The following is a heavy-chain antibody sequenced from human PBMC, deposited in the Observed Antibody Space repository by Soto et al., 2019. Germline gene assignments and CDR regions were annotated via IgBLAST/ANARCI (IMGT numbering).Heavy chain of an antibody. CDR1: GGSFSGYY. Sequence: PSETLSLIRAVYGGSFSGYYWSWIRQPPGKGLEWIGEINHSGSTNYNPSLKSRVTISVDTSKNQFSLKLSSVTAADTAVYYCARGGIVATINWFDPWGHRTLVPVSS. CDR3: ARGGIVATINWFDP. D-gene: IGHD5-12*01. CDR2: INHSGST. J-gene: IGHJ5*02. V-gene: IGHV4-34*01.